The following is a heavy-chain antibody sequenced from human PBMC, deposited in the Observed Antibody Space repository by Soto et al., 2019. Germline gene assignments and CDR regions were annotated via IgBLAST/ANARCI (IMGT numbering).Heavy chain of an antibody. Sequence: PSETLSLTCAVYGWSFSGYYWSWIRQPPGKGLEWIGEINHSGGTNYNPSLKSRVTISVDTSKNQFSLKLSSATAADTAVYYCACTPGHYECGSGDYGRQNRFDPWGQGTQVTVDS. D-gene: IGHD3-3*01. CDR3: ACTPGHYECGSGDYGRQNRFDP. CDR2: INHSGGT. J-gene: IGHJ5*02. V-gene: IGHV4-34*01. CDR1: GWSFSGYY.